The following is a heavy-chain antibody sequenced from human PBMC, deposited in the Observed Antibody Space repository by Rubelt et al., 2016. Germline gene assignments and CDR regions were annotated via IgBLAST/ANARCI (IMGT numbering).Heavy chain of an antibody. V-gene: IGHV4-39*07. CDR2: IYYSGST. D-gene: IGHD6-13*01. CDR3: ATGRKGAAALKKETLFDY. J-gene: IGHJ4*02. CDR1: DDSIISSSFY. Sequence: QLQLQESGPGLVKPSETLSLTCTVSDDSIISSSFYWGWIRQPPGKGLEWIGSIYYSGSTYYNPSLTSRVTTSADTSKNQFSLRLSSVTAADTAVYYCATGRKGAAALKKETLFDYWGQGTLVTVSS.